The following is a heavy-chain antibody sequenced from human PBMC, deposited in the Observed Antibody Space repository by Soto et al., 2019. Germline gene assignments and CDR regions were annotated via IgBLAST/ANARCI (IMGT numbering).Heavy chain of an antibody. Sequence: QVQLQESGPGLVKPSETLSLTCTVSSDSITNYYWTWVRQPPGKGLEWIGYIHDSGRSNYNPSLKSRVQISVETSKKQFSLKLNFVTTADTAVYYCARVGGTRGWYWGQGTLVTVSS. CDR2: IHDSGRS. D-gene: IGHD2-15*01. CDR1: SDSITNYY. V-gene: IGHV4-59*01. J-gene: IGHJ4*02. CDR3: ARVGGTRGWY.